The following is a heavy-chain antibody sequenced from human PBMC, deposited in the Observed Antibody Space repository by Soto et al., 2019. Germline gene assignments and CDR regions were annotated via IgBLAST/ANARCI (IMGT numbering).Heavy chain of an antibody. J-gene: IGHJ4*02. V-gene: IGHV4-30-4*01. D-gene: IGHD2-2*01. CDR2: IYYIGST. CDR1: GGSISSGDYY. CDR3: AREKIVVPAASFDY. Sequence: PSETLSLTCTVSGGSISSGDYYWSWIRQPPGKGLEYIGYIYYIGSTYYNPSLKSRVTISVDTSKNQFSLKLSSVTAADTAVYYCAREKIVVPAASFDYWGQGTLVTVS.